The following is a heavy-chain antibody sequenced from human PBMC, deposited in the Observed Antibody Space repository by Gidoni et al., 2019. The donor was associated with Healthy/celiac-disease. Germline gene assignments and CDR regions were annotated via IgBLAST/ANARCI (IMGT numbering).Heavy chain of an antibody. CDR2: IYYSGST. CDR3: ARLEQLWLPGDWYFDL. CDR1: GGSISSSRYY. D-gene: IGHD5-18*01. Sequence: QLQLQESGPGLVKPSETLSLTCTVSGGSISSSRYYWGWIRQPPGKGLEWIGSIYYSGSTYYNPSLKSRVTISVDTSKNQFSLKLSSVTAADTAVYYCARLEQLWLPGDWYFDLWGRGTLVTVSS. V-gene: IGHV4-39*01. J-gene: IGHJ2*01.